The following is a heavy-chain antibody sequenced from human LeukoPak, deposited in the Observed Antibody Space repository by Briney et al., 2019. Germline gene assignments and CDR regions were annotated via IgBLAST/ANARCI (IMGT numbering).Heavy chain of an antibody. CDR3: ARDRGQQQLSVDYYYYMDV. CDR2: ISYDGSNK. V-gene: IGHV3-30-3*01. D-gene: IGHD6-13*01. J-gene: IGHJ6*03. Sequence: GGSLRLSCAASGFTFSSSAMNWVRQAPGKGLEWVAVISYDGSNKYYADSVKGRFTISRDNSKNTLYLQMNSLRAEDTAVYYCARDRGQQQLSVDYYYYMDVWGKGTTVTVSS. CDR1: GFTFSSSA.